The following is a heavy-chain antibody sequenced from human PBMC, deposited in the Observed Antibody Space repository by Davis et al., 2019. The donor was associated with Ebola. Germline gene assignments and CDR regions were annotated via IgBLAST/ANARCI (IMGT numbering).Heavy chain of an antibody. J-gene: IGHJ4*02. CDR1: GGTFSSYA. CDR2: IIPIFGTA. V-gene: IGHV1-69*13. D-gene: IGHD6-19*01. Sequence: SVKVSCKASGGTFSSYAISWVRQAPGQGLEWMGGIIPIFGTANYAQKFQGRVTITADESTSTAYMELSSLRSEDTAVYYCARDLSKAVAGRGPFDYWGQGTLVTVSS. CDR3: ARDLSKAVAGRGPFDY.